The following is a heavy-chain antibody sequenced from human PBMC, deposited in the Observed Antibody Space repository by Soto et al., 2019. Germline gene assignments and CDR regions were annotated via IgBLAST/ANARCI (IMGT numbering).Heavy chain of an antibody. V-gene: IGHV3-48*01. J-gene: IGHJ6*03. Sequence: PGGSLRLSCAASGFTFSSYSMNWVRQAPGKGLEWVSYISSSSSTIYYADSVKGRFTISRDNAKNSLYLQMNSLRAEDTAVYYCSRVSQYCSSTNCYAYYYMDVLGKGTTVTVSS. D-gene: IGHD2-2*01. CDR1: GFTFSSYS. CDR3: SRVSQYCSSTNCYAYYYMDV. CDR2: ISSSSSTI.